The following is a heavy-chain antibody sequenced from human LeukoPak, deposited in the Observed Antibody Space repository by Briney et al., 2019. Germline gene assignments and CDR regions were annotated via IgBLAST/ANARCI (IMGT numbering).Heavy chain of an antibody. J-gene: IGHJ5*02. CDR3: ARDSHDYGVLDNWFDP. D-gene: IGHD4-17*01. V-gene: IGHV1-2*02. Sequence: ASVTVSCKASGYTFTGYYMHWVRQAPGQGLEWMGWINPNSGGTNYAQKFQGRVTMTRDTSISTAYMELSRLRSDDTAVYYCARDSHDYGVLDNWFDPWGQGTLVTVSS. CDR2: INPNSGGT. CDR1: GYTFTGYY.